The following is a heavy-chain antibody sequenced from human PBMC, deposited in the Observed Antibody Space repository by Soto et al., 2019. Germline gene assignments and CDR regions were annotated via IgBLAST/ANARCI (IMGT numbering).Heavy chain of an antibody. V-gene: IGHV5-51*01. J-gene: IGHJ4*02. Sequence: GESLKISCKAYGYSFTSYYIGWVRQLPGKGLECMGIIYPGDSKTEYSPSFQGQVTISADKSINTAYLQWSSLKASDTAMYYGARHCCGSRPYWGQGTLVTVSS. CDR1: GYSFTSYY. CDR3: ARHCCGSRPY. CDR2: IYPGDSKT. D-gene: IGHD2-15*01.